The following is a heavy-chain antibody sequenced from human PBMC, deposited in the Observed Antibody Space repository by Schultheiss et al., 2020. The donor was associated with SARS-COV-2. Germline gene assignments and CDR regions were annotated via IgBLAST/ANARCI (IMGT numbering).Heavy chain of an antibody. V-gene: IGHV3-11*01. CDR2: ISSSGSTI. D-gene: IGHD6-13*01. J-gene: IGHJ4*02. Sequence: AGSLRLSCAASGFTFSDYYMSWIRQAPGKGLEWVSYISSSGSTIYYADSVKGRFTISRDNAKNSLYLQMNSLRAEDTAVYYCARRAAAGPFDYWGQGTLVTVSS. CDR1: GFTFSDYY. CDR3: ARRAAAGPFDY.